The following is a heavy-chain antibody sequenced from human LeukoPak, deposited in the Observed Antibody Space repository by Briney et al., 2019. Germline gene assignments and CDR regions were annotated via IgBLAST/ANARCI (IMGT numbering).Heavy chain of an antibody. CDR1: GCSISSCSYY. J-gene: IGHJ3*02. D-gene: IGHD3-3*02. CDR3: ARDSAHFWSGYAFDI. Sequence: PSQTLSLTCTVSGCSISSCSYYWSWIRQPAGKGLEWIGRIYTSGSTNYNPSLKSPVTISVDTSNNQFSLKLSSVTAADTAVYYSARDSAHFWSGYAFDIWGQGAMVTVSS. CDR2: IYTSGST. V-gene: IGHV4-61*02.